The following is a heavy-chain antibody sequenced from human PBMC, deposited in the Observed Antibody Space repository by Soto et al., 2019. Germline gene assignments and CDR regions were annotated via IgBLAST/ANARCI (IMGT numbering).Heavy chain of an antibody. J-gene: IGHJ3*02. D-gene: IGHD3-3*02. Sequence: GWSLRLSCATSVFTFSAYWMSWVRQAPGKGLEWVANIKQGGGEIYYVDSVKGRFTISRDNAKNSLYLQMNSLRVEDTALYYCVRDKLEGPTLFDIRGQGPMVTDSS. V-gene: IGHV3-7*01. CDR1: VFTFSAYW. CDR2: IKQGGGEI. CDR3: VRDKLEGPTLFDI.